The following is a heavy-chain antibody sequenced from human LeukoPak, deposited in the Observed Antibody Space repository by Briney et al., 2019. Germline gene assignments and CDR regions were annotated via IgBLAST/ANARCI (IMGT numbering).Heavy chain of an antibody. J-gene: IGHJ5*02. CDR1: GGSISSGSYY. D-gene: IGHD6-13*01. V-gene: IGHV4-61*02. CDR3: ARSTIAAAGIRWFDP. Sequence: PSQTLSLTCTVSGGSISSGSYYWSWIRQPAGKGLEWIGRIYTSGSTNYNPSLKSRVTISVGTSKNLFSLKLSSVTAADTAVYYCARSTIAAAGIRWFDPWGQGTLVTVSS. CDR2: IYTSGST.